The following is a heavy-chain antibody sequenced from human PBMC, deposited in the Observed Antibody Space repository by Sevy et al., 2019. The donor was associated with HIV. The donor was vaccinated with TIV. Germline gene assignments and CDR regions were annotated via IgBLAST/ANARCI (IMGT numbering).Heavy chain of an antibody. Sequence: GGSLRLSCAASGFTFSRYAMSWVRQTPGKGLEWVSTISGSGGSTYSADSVKGRITISRDNSKNTLYLQMNSLRTEDTAVYYCAKGGDYNFWSGYQDYWGQRTLVTVSS. CDR3: AKGGDYNFWSGYQDY. V-gene: IGHV3-23*01. CDR2: ISGSGGST. D-gene: IGHD3-3*01. CDR1: GFTFSRYA. J-gene: IGHJ4*02.